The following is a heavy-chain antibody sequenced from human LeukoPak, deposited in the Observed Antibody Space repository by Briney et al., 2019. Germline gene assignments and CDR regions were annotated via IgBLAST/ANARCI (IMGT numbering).Heavy chain of an antibody. Sequence: PGGSLRLSCAASGFTFSGFVISWVRQAPGKGPQWVAVISGSGGSTYYADSVKGRFSVSRDNSKNMVYLELNSLRAEDTAVYYCAKNHEHGRYAGFDFWAEGALVAVSS. CDR1: GFTFSGFV. D-gene: IGHD2-2*01. CDR3: AKNHEHGRYAGFDF. V-gene: IGHV3-23*01. J-gene: IGHJ3*01. CDR2: ISGSGGST.